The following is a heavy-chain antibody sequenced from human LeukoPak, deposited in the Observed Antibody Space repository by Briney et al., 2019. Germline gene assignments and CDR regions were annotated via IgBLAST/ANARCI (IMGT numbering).Heavy chain of an antibody. CDR3: ARESSTWFDP. V-gene: IGHV3-48*03. D-gene: IGHD3-10*01. J-gene: IGHJ5*02. Sequence: GGSLRLSCAASGFTFSSYEMNWVRQAPGKGLEWVSYISSSGSTKYYADSVKGRFTISRDNAKNSLYLQMNSLRAEDTAVYYCARESSTWFDPWGQGTLVTVSS. CDR1: GFTFSSYE. CDR2: ISSSGSTK.